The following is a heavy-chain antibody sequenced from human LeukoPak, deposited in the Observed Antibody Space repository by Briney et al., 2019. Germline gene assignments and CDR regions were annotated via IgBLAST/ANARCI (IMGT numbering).Heavy chain of an antibody. CDR1: GYSISSGHY. V-gene: IGHV4-38-2*02. Sequence: SETLSLTCTVSGYSISSGHYWGWIRQPPGKGLEWIGSIFHAGNTYYNPSLKTRVTIAVDTSKNQVSLRLSSVTASDTAVYYCARGRSPGYSAHDGXDPWXQXTLXTVS. J-gene: IGHJ5*02. CDR3: ARGRSPGYSAHDGXDP. CDR2: IFHAGNT. D-gene: IGHD5-12*01.